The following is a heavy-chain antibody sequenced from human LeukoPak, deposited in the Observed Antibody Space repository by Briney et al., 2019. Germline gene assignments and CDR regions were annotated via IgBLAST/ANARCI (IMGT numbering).Heavy chain of an antibody. CDR1: GGSFSGYY. CDR3: AREGYDSSGYYYDNWFDP. V-gene: IGHV4-34*01. CDR2: INHSGST. D-gene: IGHD3-22*01. Sequence: SETLSLTCAVYGGSFSGYYWSWIRQPPGKGLEWIGEINHSGSTNYNPSLKSRVTISVDTSKNQFSLKLSSVTAADTAVYYCAREGYDSSGYYYDNWFDPWGQGTLVTVSS. J-gene: IGHJ5*02.